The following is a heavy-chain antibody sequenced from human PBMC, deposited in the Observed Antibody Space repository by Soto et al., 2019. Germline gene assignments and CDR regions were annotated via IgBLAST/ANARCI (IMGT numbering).Heavy chain of an antibody. V-gene: IGHV3-48*03. D-gene: IGHD6-6*01. J-gene: IGHJ4*02. CDR3: ARDLSIAARPQLIDY. CDR2: IHNSRGTT. Sequence: EVPLVESGGDLVQPGGSLRLSCAASGFTFSSYEMMWVRQAPGKGLEWVSFIHNSRGTTYYADSVKGRFTISRDNAQNSLYLQMSSLRAEDTAVYYCARDLSIAARPQLIDYWGQGTLVTVSS. CDR1: GFTFSSYE.